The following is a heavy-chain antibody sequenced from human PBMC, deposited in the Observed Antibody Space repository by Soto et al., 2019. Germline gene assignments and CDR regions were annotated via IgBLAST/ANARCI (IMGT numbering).Heavy chain of an antibody. Sequence: QVQLVQSGAEVKKPGASVKVSCKASGYTFTSYGISWVRQAPGHGLKRMGWISAYNGNTNYAQKLQDRVTMTTDTSTSTAYTELRSLRSDDTAVYYCGTVKTMVRGVIDPYYYYYGMDVWGQGTTVTVSS. V-gene: IGHV1-18*01. D-gene: IGHD3-10*01. CDR1: GYTFTSYG. CDR3: GTVKTMVRGVIDPYYYYYGMDV. J-gene: IGHJ6*02. CDR2: ISAYNGNT.